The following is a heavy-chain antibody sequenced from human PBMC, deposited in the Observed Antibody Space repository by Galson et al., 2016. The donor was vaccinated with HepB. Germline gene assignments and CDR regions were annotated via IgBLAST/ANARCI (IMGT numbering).Heavy chain of an antibody. CDR1: GYTFTDYY. CDR3: ARLEYSGSYGAPY. Sequence: SVKVSCKASGYTFTDYYMHWVRQAPGQGLEWMGWINPNSGGTNYAQKFQGRVTMTRATSISTAYMELSRLRSDDTAVYYCARLEYSGSYGAPYWGQGTLVTVST. CDR2: INPNSGGT. D-gene: IGHD1-26*01. J-gene: IGHJ4*02. V-gene: IGHV1-2*02.